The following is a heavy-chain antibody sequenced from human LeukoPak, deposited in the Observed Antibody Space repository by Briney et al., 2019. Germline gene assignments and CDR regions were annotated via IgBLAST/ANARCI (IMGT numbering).Heavy chain of an antibody. CDR1: GFTFDDYG. CDR3: ARDGGGIAAAGKIGAFDI. CDR2: INWNGGST. Sequence: GGPLRLSCAASGFTFDDYGMSWVRQAPGKGLEWVSGINWNGGSTGYADSVKGRFTISRDNAKNSLYLQMNSLRAEDTALYYCARDGGGIAAAGKIGAFDIWGQGTMVTVSS. D-gene: IGHD6-13*01. J-gene: IGHJ3*02. V-gene: IGHV3-20*04.